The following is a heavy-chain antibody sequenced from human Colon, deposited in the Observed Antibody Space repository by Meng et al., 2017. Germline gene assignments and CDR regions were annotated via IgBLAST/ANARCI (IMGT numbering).Heavy chain of an antibody. Sequence: GRLRGSGPELVRPSETLSLTCTVSGGSVSSGSYYWSWIRQPPGKGLEWIGYIYYSGSTNYNPSLKSRVTISVDTSKNQFSLKLSSVTAADTAVYYCARGASDYDFDYWGQGTLVTVSS. CDR2: IYYSGST. J-gene: IGHJ4*02. V-gene: IGHV4-61*01. CDR1: GGSVSSGSYY. CDR3: ARGASDYDFDY. D-gene: IGHD3-22*01.